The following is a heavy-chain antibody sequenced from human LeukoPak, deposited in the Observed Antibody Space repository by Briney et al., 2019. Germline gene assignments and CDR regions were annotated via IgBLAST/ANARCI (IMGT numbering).Heavy chain of an antibody. CDR3: AVYDSSGYYLNY. Sequence: PGGSLRLSCAASGFTFSSYAMNWVRQAPGKGLEWVSVIYSGGSTYYADSVKGRFTISRDNSKNTLYLQMNSLGAEDTAVYYCAVYDSSGYYLNYWGQGTLVTVSS. CDR2: IYSGGST. V-gene: IGHV3-53*01. D-gene: IGHD3-22*01. J-gene: IGHJ4*02. CDR1: GFTFSSYA.